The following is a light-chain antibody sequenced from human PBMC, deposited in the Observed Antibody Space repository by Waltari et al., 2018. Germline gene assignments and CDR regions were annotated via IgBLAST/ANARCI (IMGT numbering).Light chain of an antibody. J-gene: IGLJ2*01. CDR2: EVS. V-gene: IGLV2-8*01. CDR1: SSDAGGYNY. Sequence: QSALTQPPSASGSPGQSVTISCTGTSSDAGGYNYVSWYQQHPGKAPQLMIYEVSKRPSGVPDRFSGSKSGNTASLTVSGLQAEDEADYYCSSYAGSNNLVFGGGTKLTVL. CDR3: SSYAGSNNLV.